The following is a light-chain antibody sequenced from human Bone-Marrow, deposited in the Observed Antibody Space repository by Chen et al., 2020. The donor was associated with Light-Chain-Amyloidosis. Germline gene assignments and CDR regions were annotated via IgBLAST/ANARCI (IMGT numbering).Light chain of an antibody. CDR2: EGT. J-gene: IGLJ1*01. CDR1: SSDVGGDNQ. CDR3: SSYTITNTLV. V-gene: IGLV2-14*01. Sequence: SALTQTASVSGSPGKSITIPCTGTSSDVGGDNQVAWYQQHPDKAPKLMIYEGTNRPSWVPDRFSGSKSDNTASRTISGLQTEDEADYFCSSYTITNTLVFGSGTRVTVL.